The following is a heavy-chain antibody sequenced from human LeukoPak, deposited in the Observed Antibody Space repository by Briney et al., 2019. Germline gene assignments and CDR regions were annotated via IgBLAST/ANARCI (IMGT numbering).Heavy chain of an antibody. CDR1: GFTVSSSY. J-gene: IGHJ4*02. Sequence: GGSLRLSCVASGFTVSSSYMSWVRQAPGKGLEWVSVIYSGGSTYYADSVKGRFTISRDNSKNTLYLQMNSLRAEDTAVYYCARVYGSGSYLDYWGQGTLVTVSS. V-gene: IGHV3-53*01. CDR3: ARVYGSGSYLDY. CDR2: IYSGGST. D-gene: IGHD3-10*01.